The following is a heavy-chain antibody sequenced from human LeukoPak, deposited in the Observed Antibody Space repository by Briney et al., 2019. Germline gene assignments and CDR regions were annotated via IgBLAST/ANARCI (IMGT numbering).Heavy chain of an antibody. V-gene: IGHV1-18*04. CDR2: ISGHNGHT. Sequence: GASVKVSCKASGYTFTSCGINWVRQAPGQGLEWMGWISGHNGHTNYVQKMQGRVTMTTDTSTNTAYMELRNLTSDDTAVYYCARGPGIAVAGVFDYWGQGSLVTVSS. J-gene: IGHJ4*02. CDR1: GYTFTSCG. CDR3: ARGPGIAVAGVFDY. D-gene: IGHD6-19*01.